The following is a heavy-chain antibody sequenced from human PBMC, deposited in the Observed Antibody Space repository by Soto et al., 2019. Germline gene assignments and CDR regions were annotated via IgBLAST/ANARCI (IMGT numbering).Heavy chain of an antibody. CDR2: MNPNSGNT. V-gene: IGHV1-8*01. D-gene: IGHD6-6*01. CDR3: AKSMGGSSSHYYGMDV. Sequence: APEKVHCKASGYTFTSYDINWVRQATGQGLEWMGWMNPNSGNTGYAQKFQGRVTMTRNTSISTAYMELSSLRAEDTALYYCAKSMGGSSSHYYGMDVWGQGTTVTVSS. J-gene: IGHJ6*02. CDR1: GYTFTSYD.